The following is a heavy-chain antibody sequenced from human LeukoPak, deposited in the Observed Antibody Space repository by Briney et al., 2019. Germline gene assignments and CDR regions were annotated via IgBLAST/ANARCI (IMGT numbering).Heavy chain of an antibody. CDR3: ARAYYDFWSGNYAHDAFDI. CDR2: ISDDGSNE. CDR1: GFTFSSYA. V-gene: IGHV3-30-3*01. D-gene: IGHD3-3*01. Sequence: LPGGSLRLSCAASGFTFSSYAMHWVRQAPGKGLEWVAIISDDGSNEYYADSVKGRFTISRDNSKNTLYLQMNSLRAEDTAVYYCARAYYDFWSGNYAHDAFDIWGQGTMVTVSS. J-gene: IGHJ3*02.